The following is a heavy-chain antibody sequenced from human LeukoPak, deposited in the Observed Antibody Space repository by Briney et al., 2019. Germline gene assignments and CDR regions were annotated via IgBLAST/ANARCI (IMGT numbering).Heavy chain of an antibody. V-gene: IGHV3-30*09. Sequence: PGRSLRLSCAASGFTFTNYAMNWVRQAPGKGLEWVATVSYDGTDTSYADSVKGRFAIFRDNSKNTLYLQMNSLRTEDTAVYYCVRVCSSASCYLGVRGDYWGQGTLVTVSS. CDR2: VSYDGTDT. D-gene: IGHD2-2*01. CDR3: VRVCSSASCYLGVRGDY. CDR1: GFTFTNYA. J-gene: IGHJ4*02.